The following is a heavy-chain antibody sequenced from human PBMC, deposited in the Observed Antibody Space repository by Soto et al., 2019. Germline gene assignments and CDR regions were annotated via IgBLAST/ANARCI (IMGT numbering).Heavy chain of an antibody. J-gene: IGHJ6*02. V-gene: IGHV3-72*01. CDR1: GFTFSDHY. D-gene: IGHD2-15*01. CDR3: AREHRSGPYYYGMDV. Sequence: EVQLVESGGGLVQPGGSLRLSCAASGFTFSDHYMDWVRQAPGKGLEWVGRTRNQANSYTTEYAASVKGRFAISRDDSKNALYLQRNSLKTEDTAVYYCAREHRSGPYYYGMDVWGQGTTVTVSS. CDR2: TRNQANSYTT.